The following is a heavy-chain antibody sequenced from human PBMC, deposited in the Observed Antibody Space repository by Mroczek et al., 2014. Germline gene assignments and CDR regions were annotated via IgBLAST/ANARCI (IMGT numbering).Heavy chain of an antibody. J-gene: IGHJ4*02. D-gene: IGHD2-15*01. CDR2: INHSGST. CDR1: GGSFSGYY. Sequence: QVQLQESGAGLLKPSETLSLTCAVYGGSFSGYYWSWIRQPPGKGLEWIGEINHSGSTNYNPSLKSRVTISVDTSKNQFSLKLSSVTAADTAVYYCARGITAPVRRYCSGGSCHYSRGYYFDYWGQGTLVTVSS. V-gene: IGHV4-34*01. CDR3: ARGITAPVRRYCSGGSCHYSRGYYFDY.